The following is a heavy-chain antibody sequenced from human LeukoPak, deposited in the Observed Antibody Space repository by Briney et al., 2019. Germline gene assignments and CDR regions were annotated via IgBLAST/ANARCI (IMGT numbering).Heavy chain of an antibody. CDR3: ARVGVPMIVSRGAFDI. Sequence: PGGSLRLSCAASGFTFSSYAMHWVRQAPGKGLEWVAVISYDGSNKYYADSVKGRFTISRDNSKNTLYLQMNSLRAEDTAVYYCARVGVPMIVSRGAFDIWGQGTMVTVSS. D-gene: IGHD3-22*01. J-gene: IGHJ3*02. CDR1: GFTFSSYA. V-gene: IGHV3-30-3*01. CDR2: ISYDGSNK.